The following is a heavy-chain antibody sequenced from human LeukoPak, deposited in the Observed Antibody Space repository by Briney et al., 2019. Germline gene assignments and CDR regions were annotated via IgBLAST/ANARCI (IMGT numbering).Heavy chain of an antibody. V-gene: IGHV4-39*01. Sequence: PSETLSLTCTVSGGSISSSSYYWGWIRQPPGKGLEWIGSIYYSGSTYYNPSLKSRVTISVDTSKNQFSLKLSSVTAADTAVYYCARHDFGGTQEPFDPWSQGTLVTVSS. CDR3: ARHDFGGTQEPFDP. J-gene: IGHJ5*02. D-gene: IGHD2-21*01. CDR1: GGSISSSSYY. CDR2: IYYSGST.